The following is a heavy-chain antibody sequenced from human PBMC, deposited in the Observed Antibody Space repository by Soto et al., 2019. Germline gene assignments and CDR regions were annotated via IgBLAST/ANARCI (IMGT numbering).Heavy chain of an antibody. J-gene: IGHJ5*02. D-gene: IGHD6-25*01. Sequence: PGGSLRLSCAASGFTFSSYWMHWVRQAPGKGLVWVSRINSDGSSTSYADSVKGRFTISRDNAKNTLYLQMNSLRAEDTAVYYCARVERSARTNWFDPWGQGTLVTVSS. V-gene: IGHV3-74*01. CDR2: INSDGSST. CDR1: GFTFSSYW. CDR3: ARVERSARTNWFDP.